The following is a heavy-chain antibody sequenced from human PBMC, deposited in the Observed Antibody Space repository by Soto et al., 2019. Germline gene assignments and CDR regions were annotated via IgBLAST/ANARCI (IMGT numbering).Heavy chain of an antibody. Sequence: SETLSLTCAVYGGSFSGYYWSWIRQPPGKGLEWIGEINHSGSTNYNPSLKSRVTISVDTSKNQLSLKLSSVTAADTAVYYCARWGGSGYVGGWFDPWGQGTLVTVSS. D-gene: IGHD5-12*01. CDR3: ARWGGSGYVGGWFDP. J-gene: IGHJ5*02. CDR1: GGSFSGYY. CDR2: INHSGST. V-gene: IGHV4-34*01.